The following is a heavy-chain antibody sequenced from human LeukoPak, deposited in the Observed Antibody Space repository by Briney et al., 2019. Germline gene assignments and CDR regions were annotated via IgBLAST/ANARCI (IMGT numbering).Heavy chain of an antibody. CDR3: ARDQNWNDVLGY. V-gene: IGHV4-31*03. CDR1: GGSISSGGYY. Sequence: SETLSLTCTVSGGSISSGGYYWSWIRQHPGKGLEWIGYIYYSGSTYYNPSLKSRVTISVDTSKNQFSLKLSSVTAADTAVYYCARDQNWNDVLGYWGQGTLVTVSS. D-gene: IGHD1-1*01. J-gene: IGHJ4*02. CDR2: IYYSGST.